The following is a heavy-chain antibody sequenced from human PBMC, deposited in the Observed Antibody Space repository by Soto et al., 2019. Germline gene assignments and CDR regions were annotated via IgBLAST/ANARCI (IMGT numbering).Heavy chain of an antibody. CDR3: ARGAGYSGSYSPLDY. J-gene: IGHJ4*02. CDR1: GGSFSGYY. CDR2: INHSGST. Sequence: QVQLQQWGAGLLKPSETLSLTCAVYGGSFSGYYWSWIRQPPGKGLEWIGEINHSGSTNYNPSLKSRVTRSVDTSKNQFSLKLSSVTAADTAVYYCARGAGYSGSYSPLDYWGQGTLVTVSS. D-gene: IGHD1-26*01. V-gene: IGHV4-34*01.